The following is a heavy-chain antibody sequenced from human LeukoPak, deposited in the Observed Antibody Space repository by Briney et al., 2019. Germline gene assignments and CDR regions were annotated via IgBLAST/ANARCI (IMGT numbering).Heavy chain of an antibody. D-gene: IGHD2-2*01. Sequence: GGSLRLSCTASGFAFDEHGMSWVGPGPGQGLEWVSDLNWSGGSTGYADPLRGRFTISRDNATDSPDLQMDRPRAKDTALYYCARAPMTSPFYFDSRGQGTLVTVSS. CDR2: LNWSGGST. CDR3: ARAPMTSPFYFDS. J-gene: IGHJ4*02. V-gene: IGHV3-20*04. CDR1: GFAFDEHG.